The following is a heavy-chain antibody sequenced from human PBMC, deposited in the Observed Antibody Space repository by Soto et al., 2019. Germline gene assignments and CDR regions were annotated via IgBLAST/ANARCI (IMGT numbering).Heavy chain of an antibody. J-gene: IGHJ4*01. Sequence: PGGSLRLSCKASGFSFSDYAMTWVRQAPGKGLEWVSVISGSGDNTFYAASVKGRFAISRDNSKNVLYLQMNSLSADDAAVYFCAKGRAITVWGVDILFDYWGLGTLVTVSS. CDR3: AKGRAITVWGVDILFDY. CDR1: GFSFSDYA. CDR2: ISGSGDNT. V-gene: IGHV3-23*01. D-gene: IGHD3-16*01.